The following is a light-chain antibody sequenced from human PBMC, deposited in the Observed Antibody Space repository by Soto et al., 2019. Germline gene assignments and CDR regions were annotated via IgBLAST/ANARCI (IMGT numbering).Light chain of an antibody. V-gene: IGKV3-11*01. CDR2: DAS. CDR1: QSVSSY. Sequence: EIVLSQSPATLSLSPGERATLSCRASQSVSSYLAWYQQKPGQAPRLPIYDASNRATGIPARFSGSGSGTDFTLTISSLEPEDFAVYYCQQRSKTFGQGTKVDIK. J-gene: IGKJ1*01. CDR3: QQRSKT.